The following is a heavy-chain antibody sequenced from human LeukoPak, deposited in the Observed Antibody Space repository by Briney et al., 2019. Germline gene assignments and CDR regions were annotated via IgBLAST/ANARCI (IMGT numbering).Heavy chain of an antibody. V-gene: IGHV1-69*02. CDR1: GGTFSSYT. J-gene: IGHJ4*02. D-gene: IGHD3-22*01. Sequence: SVKVSCKASGGTFSSYTISWVRQAPGQGLEWMGRIIPVLGIANYAQKFQGRVTITADKSTSTAYMELSSLRSEDTAVYYCASRYYYDSSGYSFDYWGQGTLVTVSS. CDR3: ASRYYYDSSGYSFDY. CDR2: IIPVLGIA.